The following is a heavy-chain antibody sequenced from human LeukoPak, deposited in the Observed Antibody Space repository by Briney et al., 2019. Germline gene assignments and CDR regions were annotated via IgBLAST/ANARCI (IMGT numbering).Heavy chain of an antibody. CDR2: IYYSGST. Sequence: SETLSLTCTVSGGSLSSYSWSWIRQPPGNGLEWIGYIYYSGSTNYNPSLKSRVTISVDTSKNQFSLKLSSVTAADTAVYYCARGRGGDYEHWGQGTLVTVSS. V-gene: IGHV4-59*01. CDR1: GGSLSSYS. CDR3: ARGRGGDYEH. J-gene: IGHJ4*02. D-gene: IGHD2-21*02.